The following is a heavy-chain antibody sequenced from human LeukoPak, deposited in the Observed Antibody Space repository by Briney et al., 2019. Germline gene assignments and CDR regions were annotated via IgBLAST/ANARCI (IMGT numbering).Heavy chain of an antibody. V-gene: IGHV3-53*01. D-gene: IGHD5-18*01. CDR1: GFTVSNNY. J-gene: IGHJ4*02. Sequence: GGSLRPSCAASGFTVSNNYMTWVRQAPGKGLEWVALIYSVGTTFYADSVKGRFTISRDNAKNSLYLQMNSLRAEDTAVYYCARAQTGSTYGYRYWGQGTLVTVSS. CDR3: ARAQTGSTYGYRY. CDR2: IYSVGTT.